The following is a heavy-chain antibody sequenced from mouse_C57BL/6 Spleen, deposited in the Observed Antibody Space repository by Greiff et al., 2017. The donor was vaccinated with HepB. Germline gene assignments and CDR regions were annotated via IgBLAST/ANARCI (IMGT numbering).Heavy chain of an antibody. CDR1: GFSLTSYA. CDR3: ARIPWGTVVGGYYFDY. J-gene: IGHJ2*01. D-gene: IGHD1-1*01. Sequence: VKLMESGPGLVAPSQSLSITCTVSGFSLTSYAISWVRQPPGKGLEWLGVIWTGGGTNYNSALKSRLSISKDNSKSQVFLKMNSLQNDDTARYYCARIPWGTVVGGYYFDYWGQGTTLTVSS. CDR2: IWTGGGT. V-gene: IGHV2-9-1*01.